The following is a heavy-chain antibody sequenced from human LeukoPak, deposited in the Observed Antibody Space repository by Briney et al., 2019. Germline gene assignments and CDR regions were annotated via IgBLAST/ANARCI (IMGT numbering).Heavy chain of an antibody. CDR1: GFTFSSYS. D-gene: IGHD5-18*01. CDR2: ISSSSSYI. J-gene: IGHJ4*02. Sequence: GGSLRLSCAASGFTFSSYSMNWVRQAPGKGLEWVSSISSSSSYIYYADSVKGRFTISRDNSKNTLYLQMNSLRAEDTAVYYCAKGDTAMPNDYWGQGTLVTVSS. V-gene: IGHV3-21*04. CDR3: AKGDTAMPNDY.